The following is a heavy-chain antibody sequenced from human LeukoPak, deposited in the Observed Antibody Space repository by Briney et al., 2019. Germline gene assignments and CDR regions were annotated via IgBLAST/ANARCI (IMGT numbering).Heavy chain of an antibody. CDR1: GGSISSYY. CDR2: IYSSGTT. J-gene: IGHJ4*02. Sequence: SETLSLTCSVSGGSISSYYWSWIRQPAGKGLEWIGRIYSSGTTNNNPSLKSRVTMSIDTSKNQFSLKLSSVTAADTAVYYCARARGYSYGYTRGGGPFDYWGQGTLVTVSS. CDR3: ARARGYSYGYTRGGGPFDY. D-gene: IGHD5-18*01. V-gene: IGHV4-4*07.